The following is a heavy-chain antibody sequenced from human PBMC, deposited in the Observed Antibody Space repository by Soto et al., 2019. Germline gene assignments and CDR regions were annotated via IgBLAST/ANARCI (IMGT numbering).Heavy chain of an antibody. J-gene: IGHJ5*02. CDR3: TRDASRDSSARGWFDP. CDR1: VFTFRSFT. V-gene: IGHV3-21*01. CDR2: ISSNSAYI. Sequence: GSLRLSCAASVFTFRSFTMNWVRQSPGKGLEWVSTISSNSAYIYYTDALRGRFTISRDNAKNSLHLQMNSLRAEDTAVYYCTRDASRDSSARGWFDPWGPGTLVTVSS. D-gene: IGHD6-13*01.